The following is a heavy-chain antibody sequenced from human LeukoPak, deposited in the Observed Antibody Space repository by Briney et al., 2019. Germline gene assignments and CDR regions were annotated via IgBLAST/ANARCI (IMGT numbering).Heavy chain of an antibody. CDR2: IYTSGST. V-gene: IGHV4-4*07. D-gene: IGHD5-24*01. CDR1: GVSISSYY. Sequence: SETLSLTCTVSGVSISSYYWSWIRQPAGKGLEWIGRIYTSGSTNYNPSLKSRVTMSVDTSKNQFSLKLSSVTAADTAVYYCARGCRDGYSNYWYFDLWGRGTLVTVSS. CDR3: ARGCRDGYSNYWYFDL. J-gene: IGHJ2*01.